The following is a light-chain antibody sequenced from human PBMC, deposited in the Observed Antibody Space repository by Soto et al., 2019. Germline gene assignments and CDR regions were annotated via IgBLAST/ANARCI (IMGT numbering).Light chain of an antibody. J-gene: IGKJ2*01. V-gene: IGKV3-20*01. CDR1: QSVTSTY. Sequence: EIVLTQSPGTLSLSPGERATLSCRASQSVTSTYLAWYQQRPGQAPRLLIYGASNRATGIPDRFSGSGSGTDFTLTISRLEPEDFAVYYCQQYGSSLYTFGLGTKLEIK. CDR2: GAS. CDR3: QQYGSSLYT.